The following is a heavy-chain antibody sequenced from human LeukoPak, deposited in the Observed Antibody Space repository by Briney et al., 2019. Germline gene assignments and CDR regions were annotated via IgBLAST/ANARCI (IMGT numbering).Heavy chain of an antibody. J-gene: IGHJ4*02. CDR3: AKSHRGSCSSANCYGEGDY. CDR2: ISASGEST. D-gene: IGHD2-2*01. V-gene: IGHV3-23*01. Sequence: GGSLRLSCAASGFTFRSYAMSWVRQAPGKGLEWVSAISASGESTYYANSVKGRFTISRDNSKNTLYLQVNSLRADGTAVYYCAKSHRGSCSSANCYGEGDYWGQGTLVIVSS. CDR1: GFTFRSYA.